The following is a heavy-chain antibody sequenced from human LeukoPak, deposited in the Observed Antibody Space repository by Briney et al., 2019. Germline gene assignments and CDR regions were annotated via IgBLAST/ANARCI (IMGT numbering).Heavy chain of an antibody. CDR3: ARGDYGDYGHFMDV. Sequence: GASVKVSCKASGGTFSSYTISWVRQAPGQGLEWMGRIIPILDSVNHAQRFQGRVTITVDKSTSTVYMELSRLRYEDRAVYYCARGDYGDYGHFMDVWGEGTTVIVSS. D-gene: IGHD4-17*01. J-gene: IGHJ6*03. CDR2: IIPILDSV. CDR1: GGTFSSYT. V-gene: IGHV1-69*08.